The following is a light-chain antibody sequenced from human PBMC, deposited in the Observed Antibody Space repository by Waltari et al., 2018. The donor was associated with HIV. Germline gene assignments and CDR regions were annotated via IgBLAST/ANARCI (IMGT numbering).Light chain of an antibody. V-gene: IGLV2-14*03. J-gene: IGLJ3*02. CDR3: SSYTSTNTLERV. CDR2: EVN. Sequence: QSALTQPASVSGSPGQSITISCTGTSTDIGGYNYVSWYQQHPGTVPKLMIYEVNNRPSGFPNRFSGSKSGNTASRTISGLQAEDEADYYCSSYTSTNTLERVFGGGTKLTVL. CDR1: STDIGGYNY.